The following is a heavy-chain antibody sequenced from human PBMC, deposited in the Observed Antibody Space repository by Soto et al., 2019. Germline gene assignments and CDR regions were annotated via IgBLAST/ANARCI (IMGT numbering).Heavy chain of an antibody. V-gene: IGHV3-74*01. D-gene: IGHD3-3*01. Sequence: GGSLRLSCAASGFNYSSYRMNWVSQDPGKWLVWFSRINSDGSSTSYADSVKGRCTISRDNAKNTLYLQMNSLRAEDTAVYYCARYPSSINDFWSGPSSLYGMDVWGQGTTVTVSS. CDR1: GFNYSSYR. J-gene: IGHJ6*02. CDR3: ARYPSSINDFWSGPSSLYGMDV. CDR2: INSDGSST.